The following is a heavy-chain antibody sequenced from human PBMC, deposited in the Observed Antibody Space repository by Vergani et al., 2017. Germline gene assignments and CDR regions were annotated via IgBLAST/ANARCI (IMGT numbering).Heavy chain of an antibody. D-gene: IGHD3-22*01. Sequence: QVQLQESGPGLVKPSQTLSLTFTVSGGSINSGDYYWSWIRQPPGKGLEWIGYIYYSGSTDYNPSLKSRLTMSIDTSKNHFSLKLTSVTAADTAVYYCARGRLNFDSSGYYYFDYWGQGTLVTVSS. CDR2: IYYSGST. CDR3: ARGRLNFDSSGYYYFDY. J-gene: IGHJ4*02. V-gene: IGHV4-30-4*08. CDR1: GGSINSGDYY.